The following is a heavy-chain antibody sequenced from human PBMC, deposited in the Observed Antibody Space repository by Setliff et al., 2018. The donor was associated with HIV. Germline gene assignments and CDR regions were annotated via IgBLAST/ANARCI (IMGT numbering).Heavy chain of an antibody. J-gene: IGHJ5*02. CDR1: RFSIRSGYY. Sequence: PSETLSLTCTVSRFSIRSGYYWRWIRQPPGKGLEWIASIVHSGTTYYNSALESRVTISVDTSNNQFSLKLRSVTAADTALYYCAKEDSNRVGSMYLDRWGPGILVTVSS. V-gene: IGHV4-38-2*02. CDR2: IVHSGTT. CDR3: AKEDSNRVGSMYLDR. D-gene: IGHD1-26*01.